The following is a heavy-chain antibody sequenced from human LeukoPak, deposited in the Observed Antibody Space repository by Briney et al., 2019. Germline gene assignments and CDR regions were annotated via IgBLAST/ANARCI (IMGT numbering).Heavy chain of an antibody. V-gene: IGHV3-7*01. Sequence: GGSLRLSCAASGFTFNKYWMSWVRQAPGKGLEWVANIRQDGSEEDYGDSVRGRFIISRDNAKNSLYLQMNSLRAEDTAVYYCARDMGDYTNYGAFWGQGTLVTVSS. CDR2: IRQDGSEE. CDR3: ARDMGDYTNYGAF. J-gene: IGHJ4*02. D-gene: IGHD4-17*01. CDR1: GFTFNKYW.